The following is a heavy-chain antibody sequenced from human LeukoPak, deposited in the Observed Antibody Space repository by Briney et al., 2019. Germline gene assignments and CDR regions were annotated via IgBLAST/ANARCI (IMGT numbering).Heavy chain of an antibody. CDR2: MNPNSGNT. V-gene: IGHV1-8*01. Sequence: SVKVSCKASGYTFTSYDINWVRQATGQGLEWMGWMNPNSGNTGYAQKFQGRVTMTRNTSISTAYMELSSLRSEDTAVYYCARLAAAGGGFDYWGQGTLVTVSS. CDR3: ARLAAAGGGFDY. CDR1: GYTFTSYD. D-gene: IGHD6-13*01. J-gene: IGHJ4*02.